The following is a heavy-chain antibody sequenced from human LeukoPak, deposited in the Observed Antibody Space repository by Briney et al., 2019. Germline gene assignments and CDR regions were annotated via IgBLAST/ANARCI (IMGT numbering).Heavy chain of an antibody. J-gene: IGHJ4*02. CDR3: ARGQYYYDSSGYYLRGEYYFDY. V-gene: IGHV5-51*01. Sequence: GESLKISCKGSGYSFTSYWIGWVRQMPGKGLEWMGIIYPGDSDTRYSPSFQGQVTISADKSISTAYLQWSSLKASDTAMYYYARGQYYYDSSGYYLRGEYYFDYWGQGTLVTVSS. CDR1: GYSFTSYW. D-gene: IGHD3-22*01. CDR2: IYPGDSDT.